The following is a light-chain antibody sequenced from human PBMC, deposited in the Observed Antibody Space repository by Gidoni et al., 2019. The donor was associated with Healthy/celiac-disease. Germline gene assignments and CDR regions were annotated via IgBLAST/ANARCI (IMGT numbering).Light chain of an antibody. V-gene: IGKV1-39*01. CDR3: QQSYSAPRK. CDR1: QSISSY. J-gene: IGKJ1*01. Sequence: DIQMTQSPSSLSASVGDRVTITCRASQSISSYLNWFQQKPGKAPKLLIYAASSLQSGVPSRLSGSGSGTDVTLTISSLQPEDFATYYCQQSYSAPRKFGQGTKVEI. CDR2: AAS.